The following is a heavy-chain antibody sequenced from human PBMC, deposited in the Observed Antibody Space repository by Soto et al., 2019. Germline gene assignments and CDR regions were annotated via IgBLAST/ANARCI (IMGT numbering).Heavy chain of an antibody. CDR3: ARDPDYYGSGSPLDY. V-gene: IGHV1-18*04. Sequence: QVQLVQSGAEVKKPGASVKVSCKASGYTFTSYGISWVRQAPGQGLEWMGWISAYNGNTNYAQKLQGRVTMTTDTATSTAYMELRSLRSDDTAVYYCARDPDYYGSGSPLDYWGQGTLVTVSS. J-gene: IGHJ4*02. CDR1: GYTFTSYG. CDR2: ISAYNGNT. D-gene: IGHD3-10*01.